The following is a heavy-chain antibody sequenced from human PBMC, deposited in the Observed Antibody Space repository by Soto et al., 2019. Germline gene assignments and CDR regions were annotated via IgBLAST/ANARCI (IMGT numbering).Heavy chain of an antibody. Sequence: GGSLRLSCAASGFTFSSYAMHWVRQAPGKGLEWVAVISYDGSNKYYADSVKGRFTISRDNSKNTLYLQMNSLRAEDTAVYYCARDLSYHVVVVPAAMRHYYYYGMDVWGQGTTVTVSS. V-gene: IGHV3-30-3*01. D-gene: IGHD2-2*01. CDR1: GFTFSSYA. J-gene: IGHJ6*02. CDR3: ARDLSYHVVVVPAAMRHYYYYGMDV. CDR2: ISYDGSNK.